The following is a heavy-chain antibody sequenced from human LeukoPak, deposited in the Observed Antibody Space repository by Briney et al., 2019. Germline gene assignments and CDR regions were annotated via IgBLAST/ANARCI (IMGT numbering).Heavy chain of an antibody. J-gene: IGHJ4*02. CDR3: ARASSQSLRYFDWLSLDFDY. D-gene: IGHD3-9*01. V-gene: IGHV3-7*01. Sequence: GGSLRLSCAASGFTFSSYWMSWVRQAPGKGLEWVANIKVDGSEKYYVDSVKGRFTISRDNAKNSLYLQMNSLRAEDTAVYYCARASSQSLRYFDWLSLDFDYWGQGTLVTVSS. CDR1: GFTFSSYW. CDR2: IKVDGSEK.